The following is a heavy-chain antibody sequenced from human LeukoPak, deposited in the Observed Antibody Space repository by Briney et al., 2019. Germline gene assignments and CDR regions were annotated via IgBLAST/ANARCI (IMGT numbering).Heavy chain of an antibody. CDR2: IYSGGNT. D-gene: IGHD1-26*01. CDR3: ALYSGNYRAFDY. CDR1: GFTVSNNY. Sequence: GGSLRLSCAASGFTVSNNYMNWVRQAPGKGLEWVSIIYSGGNTYYADSEEGRFTISRDNPKNTLYLQMNSLRVEDTAVYYCALYSGNYRAFDYWGQGTLVTVSS. V-gene: IGHV3-53*01. J-gene: IGHJ4*02.